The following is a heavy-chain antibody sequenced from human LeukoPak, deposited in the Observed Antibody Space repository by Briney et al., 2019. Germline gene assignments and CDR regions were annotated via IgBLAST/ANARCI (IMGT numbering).Heavy chain of an antibody. J-gene: IGHJ4*02. V-gene: IGHV3-21*01. CDR1: GFTFSSYS. Sequence: GGSLRLSCAASGFTFSSYSMNWVRQAPGKGLEWVSSISSSSSYIYYADSVKGRFTISRDNAKNSLYLQMNSLRAEDTAVYYCARRGAYCGGDCYYFDYWGQGTLVTVSS. D-gene: IGHD2-21*02. CDR3: ARRGAYCGGDCYYFDY. CDR2: ISSSSSYI.